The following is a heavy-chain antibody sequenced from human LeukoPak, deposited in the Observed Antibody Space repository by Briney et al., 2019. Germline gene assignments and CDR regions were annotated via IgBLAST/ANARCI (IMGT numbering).Heavy chain of an antibody. J-gene: IGHJ6*04. CDR3: AELGITMIGGV. D-gene: IGHD3-10*02. Sequence: GGSLRLSCAVSGFTFSSYWMSWVRQAPGKGLEWVANIKEDGTEKYYVDSVKGRFTISRDNAKNSLYLQMNSLRAEDTAVYYCAELGITMIGGVWGNGTTVTISS. CDR1: GFTFSSYW. CDR2: IKEDGTEK. V-gene: IGHV3-7*01.